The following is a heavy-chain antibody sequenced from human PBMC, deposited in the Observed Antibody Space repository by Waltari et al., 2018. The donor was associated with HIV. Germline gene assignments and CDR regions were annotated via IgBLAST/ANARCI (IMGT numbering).Heavy chain of an antibody. V-gene: IGHV3-13*01. CDR3: TRVKSGQMHYGMDV. CDR1: GFTFRTYD. J-gene: IGHJ6*02. D-gene: IGHD3-10*01. CDR2: IYTTGDS. Sequence: EVRLLQSGGGLVQPGGSLRLFCAAFGFTFRTYDMHWVRHRTGKGLEWVSTIYTTGDSFYPASVKGRFTISRENAKNSLYLQMNRLGVEDTAVYYCTRVKSGQMHYGMDVWGQGTTVTVSS.